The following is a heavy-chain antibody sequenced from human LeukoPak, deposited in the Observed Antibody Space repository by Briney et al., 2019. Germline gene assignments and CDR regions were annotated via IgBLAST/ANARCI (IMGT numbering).Heavy chain of an antibody. CDR1: GGSMTSSCYY. D-gene: IGHD2-21*02. CDR3: VRRVHSLVTD. V-gene: IGHV4-39*07. J-gene: IGHJ4*02. CDR2: IYYTVTT. Sequence: SETLSLTCTVSGGSMTSSCYYWGWVRQPPGEGLECIGSIYYTVTTYYRPSLKSRVTISLHTTQFSLKLTSVSAADTAVYFCVRRVHSLVTDWGQGILVTVSS.